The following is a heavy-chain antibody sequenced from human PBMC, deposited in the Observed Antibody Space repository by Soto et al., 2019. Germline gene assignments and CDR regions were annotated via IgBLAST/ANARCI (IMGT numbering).Heavy chain of an antibody. CDR1: GYTFTSYA. Sequence: QVQLVQSGAEVKKPGASVKVSCKASGYTFTSYAMHWVRQAPGQRLEWMGWINAGNGNTKYSQKFQGRVTITRDTSASTAYMELSSLRSEYTAVYFCASSSGYYYVDYWGQGTLVTVSS. D-gene: IGHD3-22*01. CDR3: ASSSGYYYVDY. J-gene: IGHJ4*02. V-gene: IGHV1-3*01. CDR2: INAGNGNT.